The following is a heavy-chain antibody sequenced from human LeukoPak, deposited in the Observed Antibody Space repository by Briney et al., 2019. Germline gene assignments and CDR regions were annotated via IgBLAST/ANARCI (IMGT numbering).Heavy chain of an antibody. Sequence: PGGSLRLSCAASGFTFSRYWMHWVRQAPGKGLVWVSRINTDGRTITYADSMKGRFTISRDNAKNTLYLQMNSLRAEDTAVYYCVRSAFLTTEFYFDYWGHGTLVTVSS. CDR1: GFTFSRYW. D-gene: IGHD4-11*01. CDR3: VRSAFLTTEFYFDY. CDR2: INTDGRTI. V-gene: IGHV3-74*01. J-gene: IGHJ4*01.